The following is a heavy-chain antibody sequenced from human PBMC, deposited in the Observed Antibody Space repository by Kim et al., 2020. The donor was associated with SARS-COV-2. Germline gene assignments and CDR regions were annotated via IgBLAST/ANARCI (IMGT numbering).Heavy chain of an antibody. CDR3: ARDEGGRGISA. J-gene: IGHJ4*02. V-gene: IGHV4-59*13. D-gene: IGHD2-15*01. Sequence: SETLSLTCTVSGGSISSYYWSWIRQPPGKGLEWIGYIYYSGSTNYNPSLKSRVTISVDTSKNQFSLKLSSVTAADTAVYYCARDEGGRGISAWGQGTLVTVSS. CDR2: IYYSGST. CDR1: GGSISSYY.